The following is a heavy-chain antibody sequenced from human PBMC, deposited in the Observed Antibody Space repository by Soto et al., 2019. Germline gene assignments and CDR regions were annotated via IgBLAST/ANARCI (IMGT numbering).Heavy chain of an antibody. CDR1: GWSFSGYY. V-gene: IGHV4-34*01. CDR2: INHSGST. CDR3: ARVFGAAGPFDY. D-gene: IGHD6-13*01. J-gene: IGHJ4*02. Sequence: XETLSLTCAVYGWSFSGYYWSWIRQPPGKGLEWIGEINHSGSTNYNPSLKSRVTISVDTSKNQFSLKLSSVTAADTAAYYCARVFGAAGPFDYWGQGPLVTVSS.